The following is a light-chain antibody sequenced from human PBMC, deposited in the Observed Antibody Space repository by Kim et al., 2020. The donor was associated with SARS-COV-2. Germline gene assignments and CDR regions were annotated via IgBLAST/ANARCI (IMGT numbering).Light chain of an antibody. CDR3: AAWDGSLSGYV. Sequence: QRVTIACSGSSSNIGGNPVNWYHQLPGTAPKLLVYSNDQRPSGVPDRFSGSKSGTSASLAISGLQSEDEADYYCAAWDGSLSGYVFGTGTKVTVL. V-gene: IGLV1-44*01. CDR1: SSNIGGNP. J-gene: IGLJ1*01. CDR2: SND.